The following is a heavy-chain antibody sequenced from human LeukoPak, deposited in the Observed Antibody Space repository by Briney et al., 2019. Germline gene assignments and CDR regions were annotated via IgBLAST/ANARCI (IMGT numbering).Heavy chain of an antibody. V-gene: IGHV3-7*01. CDR2: IRQDGSEK. CDR1: GFTFGTYA. Sequence: PGGSLRLSCAASGFTFGTYAMNWVRQAPGKGLEWVANIRQDGSEKYYVDSVKGRFTISRDNAKNSLYLQMNSLRAEDTAVYYCARGVFGYWGQGTLVTVSS. CDR3: ARGVFGY. D-gene: IGHD3-16*01. J-gene: IGHJ4*02.